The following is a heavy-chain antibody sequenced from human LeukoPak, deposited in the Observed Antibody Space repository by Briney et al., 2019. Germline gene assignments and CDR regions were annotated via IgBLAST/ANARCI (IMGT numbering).Heavy chain of an antibody. CDR2: VNRDGSET. CDR3: ARNNGMDV. CDR1: GFTLSNHW. V-gene: IGHV3-7*03. Sequence: PGGSLRLSCAASGFTLSNHWMTWVRQVPGRGPEWVANVNRDGSETYYLDSVKGRFTISKDNAKNSLSLQMNSLRAEDTALYHCARNNGMDVWGQGTTVIVSS. J-gene: IGHJ6*02.